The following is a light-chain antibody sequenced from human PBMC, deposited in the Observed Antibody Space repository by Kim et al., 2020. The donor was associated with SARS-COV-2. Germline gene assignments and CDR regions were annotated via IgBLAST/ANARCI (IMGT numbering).Light chain of an antibody. V-gene: IGKV4-1*01. Sequence: DIVLNQSPDSLAVSLGERATINSKSSQSVLYTSTNKHYLAWYQQRPGQPPKLLIYWASTREFGVPERFSGSVSGTDFTLTISSLRAEDVAVYNCQQYFVIPCTFGQGTKVYIK. CDR2: WAS. J-gene: IGKJ1*01. CDR3: QQYFVIPCT. CDR1: QSVLYTSTNKHY.